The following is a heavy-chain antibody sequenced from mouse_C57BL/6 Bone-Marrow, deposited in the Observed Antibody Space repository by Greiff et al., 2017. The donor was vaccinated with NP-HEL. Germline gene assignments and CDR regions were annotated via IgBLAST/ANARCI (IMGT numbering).Heavy chain of an antibody. J-gene: IGHJ4*01. Sequence: QVQLQQSGPGLVQPSQSLSITCTVSGFSLTSYGVHWVRQSPGKGLEWLGVIWSGGSTDYNAAFISRLSISKDNSKSQVFFKMNSLQADDTAIYYCARIVITTVVANAMDYWGQGTSVTVSS. CDR1: GFSLTSYG. V-gene: IGHV2-2*01. D-gene: IGHD1-1*01. CDR2: IWSGGST. CDR3: ARIVITTVVANAMDY.